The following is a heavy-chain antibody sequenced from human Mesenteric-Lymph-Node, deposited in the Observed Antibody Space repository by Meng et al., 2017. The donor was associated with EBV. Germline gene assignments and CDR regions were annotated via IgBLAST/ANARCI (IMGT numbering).Heavy chain of an antibody. D-gene: IGHD3-10*01. CDR1: GGSSSSSSYY. CDR2: FYYSGST. Sequence: QLQLQESGPGLGKPSEPLSLTCTVSGGSSSSSSYYWGWIRQPPGQGLEWIGSFYYSGSTYYNPSLKSRVTISEHTSKNQFSLKLSSVTAADTAVYYCARVLLRGVILLWGQGTLVTVSS. CDR3: ARVLLRGVILL. J-gene: IGHJ4*02. V-gene: IGHV4-39*07.